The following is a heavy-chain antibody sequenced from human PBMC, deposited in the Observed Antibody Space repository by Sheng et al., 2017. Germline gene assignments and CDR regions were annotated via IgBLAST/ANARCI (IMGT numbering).Heavy chain of an antibody. CDR2: ISGSGGST. CDR3: AKCGFDSSSGLDAFDI. V-gene: IGHV3-23*01. Sequence: EVQLLESGGGLVQPGGSLRLSCAASGFTFSSYAMSWVRQAPGKGLEWVSAISGSGGSTYYADSVKGRFTISRDNSKNTLYLQMNSLRAEDTAVYYCAKCGFDSSSGLDAFDIWGQGTMVTVSS. CDR1: GFTFSSYA. J-gene: IGHJ3*02. D-gene: IGHD6-6*01.